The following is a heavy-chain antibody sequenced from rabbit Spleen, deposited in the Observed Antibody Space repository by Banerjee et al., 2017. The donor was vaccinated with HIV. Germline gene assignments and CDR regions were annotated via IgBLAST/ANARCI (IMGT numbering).Heavy chain of an antibody. V-gene: IGHV1S45*01. CDR2: IYGGSSGST. D-gene: IGHD4-2*01. CDR1: GFSFSSSYY. J-gene: IGHJ3*01. CDR3: ARGGDVGSWDPFDF. Sequence: QEQLEESGGGLVKPGGSLTLTCTASGFSFSSSYYMCWVRQAPGKGLECIACIYGGSSGSTWYASWAKGRFTISKTSSTTVTLQMTSLTGADTATYFCARGGDVGSWDPFDFWGQGTLVTVS.